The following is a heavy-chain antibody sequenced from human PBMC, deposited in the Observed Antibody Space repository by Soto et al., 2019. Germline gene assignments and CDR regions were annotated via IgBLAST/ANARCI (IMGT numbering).Heavy chain of an antibody. CDR1: GFTFDDYA. Sequence: GGSLRLSCAASGFTFDDYAMHWVRQAPGKGLEWVSLISWDGGSTYYADSVKGRFTISRDNSKNSLYLQMNSLRAEDTALYYCAKDMGYSSGWYTTVYYGMDVWGQGTTVTVSS. CDR3: AKDMGYSSGWYTTVYYGMDV. D-gene: IGHD6-19*01. J-gene: IGHJ6*02. CDR2: ISWDGGST. V-gene: IGHV3-43D*04.